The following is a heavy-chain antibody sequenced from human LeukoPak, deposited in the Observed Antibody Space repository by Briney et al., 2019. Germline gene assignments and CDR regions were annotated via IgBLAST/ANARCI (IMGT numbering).Heavy chain of an antibody. CDR3: AREGSTYYYDSSGYYYSPNYFDY. J-gene: IGHJ4*02. V-gene: IGHV4-39*02. CDR1: GGSISSRSYY. D-gene: IGHD3-22*01. Sequence: SETLSLTCTVSGGSISSRSYYWGWIRQPPGKGLEWIGSIYYSGSTYYNPSLKSRVTISVDTSKNQFSLKLSSVTAADTAVYYCAREGSTYYYDSSGYYYSPNYFDYWGQGTLVTVSS. CDR2: IYYSGST.